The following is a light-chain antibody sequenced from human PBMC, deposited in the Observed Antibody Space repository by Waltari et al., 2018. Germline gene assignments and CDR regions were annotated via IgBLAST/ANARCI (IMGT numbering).Light chain of an antibody. J-gene: IGKJ5*01. Sequence: EIVMTQSPATLSVSPGEGATLSCRASQSVSFNLAWYQQKPGQAPRLLIYGASTRATGIPARFSCSGSGTEFTLTISSLQSEDFAVYYCQQYNNWLADFGQGTRLEIK. CDR1: QSVSFN. CDR2: GAS. CDR3: QQYNNWLAD. V-gene: IGKV3-15*01.